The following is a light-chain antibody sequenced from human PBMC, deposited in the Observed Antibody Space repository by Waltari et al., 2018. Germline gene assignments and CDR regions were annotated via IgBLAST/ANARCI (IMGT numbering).Light chain of an antibody. V-gene: IGLV1-47*01. CDR3: AAWDDRLSGPV. J-gene: IGLJ2*01. Sequence: QSVLTQPPSASGTPGQRVTISCSGGSSNIGSNYVSWYQRLPGTAPKLLIYSNNQRPAAHPDRCSVSKSGASASLAISGLRSGDEADYYCAAWDDRLSGPVFGGGTKLTVL. CDR2: SNN. CDR1: SSNIGSNY.